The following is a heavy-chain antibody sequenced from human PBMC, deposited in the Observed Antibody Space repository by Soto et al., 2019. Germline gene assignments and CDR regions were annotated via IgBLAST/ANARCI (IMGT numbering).Heavy chain of an antibody. Sequence: QVQLVQSGAEVKKPGSSVKVSCKASGGTFSSYAISWVRQAPGQGLEWMGGIIPIFGTANYAQKFQGRVTITADESTSTAYMELSSLRSEDTAVYYCARDRDTAMAQTSYYGMDVWGQGTTVTVSS. CDR3: ARDRDTAMAQTSYYGMDV. CDR2: IIPIFGTA. CDR1: GGTFSSYA. V-gene: IGHV1-69*01. J-gene: IGHJ6*02. D-gene: IGHD5-18*01.